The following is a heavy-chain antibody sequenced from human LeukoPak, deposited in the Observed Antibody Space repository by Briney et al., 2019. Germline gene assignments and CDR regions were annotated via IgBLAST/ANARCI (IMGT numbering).Heavy chain of an antibody. Sequence: PSETLSLTCVVSGGSVSGYYWGWIRQPPGRGLEWIGYVYYSGSTNYNPSFKSRITISVDTSRNQFSLQLSSVAAADTAVYYCARIHRYCSGGACYVLDNWGQGTLVAVSS. V-gene: IGHV4-59*02. CDR3: ARIHRYCSGGACYVLDN. D-gene: IGHD2-15*01. J-gene: IGHJ4*02. CDR1: GGSVSGYY. CDR2: VYYSGST.